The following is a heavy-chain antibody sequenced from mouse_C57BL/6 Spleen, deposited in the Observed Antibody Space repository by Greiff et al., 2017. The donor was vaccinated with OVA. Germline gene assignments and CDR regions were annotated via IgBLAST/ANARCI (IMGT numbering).Heavy chain of an antibody. D-gene: IGHD3-2*02. J-gene: IGHJ3*01. Sequence: EVKLVESGPGLVKPSQSLSLTCSVTGYSITSGYYWNWIRQFPGNKLEWMGYISYDGSNNYNPSLKNRISITRDTSKNQFFLKLNSVTTEDTATYYWARDSSGSFAYWGQGTLVTVSA. CDR2: ISYDGSN. CDR1: GYSITSGYY. V-gene: IGHV3-6*01. CDR3: ARDSSGSFAY.